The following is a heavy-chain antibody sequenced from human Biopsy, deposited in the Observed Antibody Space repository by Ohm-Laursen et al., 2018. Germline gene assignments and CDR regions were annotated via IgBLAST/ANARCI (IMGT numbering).Heavy chain of an antibody. D-gene: IGHD5-24*01. Sequence: SLRLSCAASGFIFGDAWMTWVRQAPGKGLEWVGRIKTKADGGTTDYAAPVKGRFIISRDDSEDTLYLQMSSLQIEDTAIYYCTSVPCSRATCSADWGQGTLVNVSS. CDR3: TSVPCSRATCSAD. V-gene: IGHV3-15*01. CDR2: IKTKADGGTT. J-gene: IGHJ4*02. CDR1: GFIFGDAW.